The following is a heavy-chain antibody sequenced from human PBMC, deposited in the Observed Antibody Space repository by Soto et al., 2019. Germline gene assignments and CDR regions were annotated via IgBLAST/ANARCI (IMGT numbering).Heavy chain of an antibody. J-gene: IGHJ4*02. D-gene: IGHD6-6*01. V-gene: IGHV4-4*02. CDR2: IYHSGST. Sequence: PSETLSLTCAVSGGSISSSNLWSCVRQPPGKGLDWIGEIYHSGSTNYNPSLKSRVTISVDKSKNQFSLKLSSVTAADTAAYYCARDVARPFDYWGQGTLVTVYS. CDR3: ARDVARPFDY. CDR1: GGSISSSNL.